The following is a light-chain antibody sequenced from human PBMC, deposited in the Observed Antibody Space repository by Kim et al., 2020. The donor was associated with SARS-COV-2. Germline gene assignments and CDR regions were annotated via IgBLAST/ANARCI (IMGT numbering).Light chain of an antibody. J-gene: IGLJ2*01. CDR2: YDS. Sequence: PVKTARITCGGNNIGSKSVHWYQQKPGQAPVLVIYYDSDRPSGIPERFSGSNSGNTATLTISRVEAGDEADYYCQVWDSSSDHFVVFGGGTQLTVL. CDR3: QVWDSSSDHFVV. V-gene: IGLV3-21*04. CDR1: NIGSKS.